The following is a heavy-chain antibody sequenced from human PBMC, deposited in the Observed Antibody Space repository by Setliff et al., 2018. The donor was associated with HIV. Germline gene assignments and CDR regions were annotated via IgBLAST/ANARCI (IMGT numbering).Heavy chain of an antibody. CDR1: GDSISRSRYY. CDR2: FYYSGRT. J-gene: IGHJ5*02. D-gene: IGHD6-19*01. Sequence: SETLSLTCVVSGDSISRSRYYWGWIRQPPGKGLEWIGSFYYSGRTYYNPSLKSRVTISVDTSKNQFSLNLHSVTAADTAVYYCTIEGAGTIVYSWGQGALVTV. V-gene: IGHV4-39*02. CDR3: TIEGAGTIVYS.